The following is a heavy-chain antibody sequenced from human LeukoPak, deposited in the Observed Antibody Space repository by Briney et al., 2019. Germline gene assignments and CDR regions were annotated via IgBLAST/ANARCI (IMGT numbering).Heavy chain of an antibody. V-gene: IGHV1-18*04. J-gene: IGHJ2*01. CDR2: ISAYNGNT. Sequence: ASVKVSCKTSGYIFSDYYMHWVRQAPGQGLEWVGWISAYNGNTNYAQKLQGRVTMTTDTSTSTAYMELRSLRSDDTAVYYCARDRKGPLYWYFDLWGRGALVTVFS. CDR3: ARDRKGPLYWYFDL. CDR1: GYIFSDYY.